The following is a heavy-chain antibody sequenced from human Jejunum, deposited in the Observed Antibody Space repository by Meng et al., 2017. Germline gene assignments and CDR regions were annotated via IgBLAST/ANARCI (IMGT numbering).Heavy chain of an antibody. D-gene: IGHD6-13*01. CDR1: GGFIRNTFYH. V-gene: IGHV4-39*07. J-gene: IGHJ4*02. Sequence: SETLSLTCTVSGGFIRNTFYHWGWIRQPPGKGLEWIGSVFYSGSTDYNPSLKSRVTISVDTSKNQFSLSLSSVTAADTAVYYCARGRWSSSLGTWGYWGQGTLVTVSS. CDR3: ARGRWSSSLGTWGY. CDR2: VFYSGST.